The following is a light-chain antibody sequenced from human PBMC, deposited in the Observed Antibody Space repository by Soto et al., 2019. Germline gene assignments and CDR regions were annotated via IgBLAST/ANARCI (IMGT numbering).Light chain of an antibody. J-gene: IGLJ3*02. V-gene: IGLV4-69*01. CDR1: SGHSSYA. CDR3: QTWGSGIVV. CDR2: LNSDGSH. Sequence: QPVLTQSPSASASLGASVKVTCTLSSGHSSYAIAWHQQRPEKGPRYLMNLNSDGSHSRGDGIPDRFSGSSSGTERYLTISSLQSEDEAVYYCQTWGSGIVVFGGGTKLTVL.